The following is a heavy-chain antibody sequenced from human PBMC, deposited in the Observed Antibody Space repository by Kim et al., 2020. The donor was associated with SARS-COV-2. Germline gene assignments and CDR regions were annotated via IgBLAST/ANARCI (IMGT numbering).Heavy chain of an antibody. V-gene: IGHV4-30-4*01. CDR1: GGSISSGDYY. CDR2: IYYSGST. CDR3: ARAHPVVPAATDY. D-gene: IGHD2-2*01. J-gene: IGHJ4*02. Sequence: SETLSLTCTVSGGSISSGDYYWSWIRQPPGKGLEWIGYIYYSGSTYYNPSLKSRVTISVDTSKNQFSLKLSSVTAADTAVYYCARAHPVVPAATDYWGQGTLVTVSS.